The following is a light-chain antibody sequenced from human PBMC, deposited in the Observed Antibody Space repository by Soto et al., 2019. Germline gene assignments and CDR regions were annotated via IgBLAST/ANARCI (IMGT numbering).Light chain of an antibody. CDR2: GNN. CDR3: QSFDSSLSGPYV. V-gene: IGLV1-40*01. J-gene: IGLJ1*01. Sequence: QSVLTQPPSVSGAPGQRVTISCTGSSSNIGAGYDVHWYQQLPGTAPKLLIYGNNNRPSGVPDQFSGSKSGTSASLAITGLQAEDEADYYCQSFDSSLSGPYVFGTGTKVTVL. CDR1: SSNIGAGYD.